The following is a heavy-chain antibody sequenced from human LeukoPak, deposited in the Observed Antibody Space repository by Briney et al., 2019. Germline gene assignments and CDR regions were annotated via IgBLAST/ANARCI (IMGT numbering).Heavy chain of an antibody. V-gene: IGHV1-18*01. Sequence: ASVKVSCKASGYTFTSYGISWVRQAPGQGLEWMGWISAYNGNTNYAQKFQGRVTITADKSTSTAYMELSSLRSEDTAVYYCARVVGTTSYYYYYYGMDVWGQGTTVTVSS. D-gene: IGHD1-14*01. CDR1: GYTFTSYG. CDR3: ARVVGTTSYYYYYYGMDV. CDR2: ISAYNGNT. J-gene: IGHJ6*02.